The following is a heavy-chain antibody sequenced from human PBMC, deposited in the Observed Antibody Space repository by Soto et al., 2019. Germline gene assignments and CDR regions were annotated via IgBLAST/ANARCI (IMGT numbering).Heavy chain of an antibody. CDR2: IRAYRDGGTV. D-gene: IGHD2-21*01. CDR3: ATAGDGHKPYYY. CDR1: GFTFSNAW. V-gene: IGHV3-15*07. Sequence: EVQLVESGGGLVKPGGSLRLSCEASGFTFSNAWMNWVRQAPGKGLEWVGRIRAYRDGGTVDYAAAAKDRFTISRDDSKNTLYVQMNSLETEDTAVYYCATAGDGHKPYYYWGQGTLVTVSS. J-gene: IGHJ4*02.